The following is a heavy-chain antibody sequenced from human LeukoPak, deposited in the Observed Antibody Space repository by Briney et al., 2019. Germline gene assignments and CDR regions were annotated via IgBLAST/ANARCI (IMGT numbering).Heavy chain of an antibody. CDR2: IYYSGST. J-gene: IGHJ4*02. Sequence: SESLSLTCTVSGGSISSYYWSWIRQPPWKGLEWIGYIYYSGSTNYNPSLKSRVTISVDTSKNQFSLKLSSVTAADTAVYYCARLSGYYYSPWYFDYWGQGTLVTVSS. CDR3: ARLSGYYYSPWYFDY. CDR1: GGSISSYY. D-gene: IGHD3-22*01. V-gene: IGHV4-59*01.